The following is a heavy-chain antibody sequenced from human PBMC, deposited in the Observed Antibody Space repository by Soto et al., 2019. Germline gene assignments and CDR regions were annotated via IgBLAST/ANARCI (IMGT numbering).Heavy chain of an antibody. Sequence: GASVKVSCKASGYTFTSYYMHWVRQAPGQGLEWMGIINPSGGSTSYAQKFQGRVTMTRDTSTSTVYTELSSLRSEDTAVYYCARENSSSSYYYYGMDVWGQGTTVTVSS. J-gene: IGHJ6*02. V-gene: IGHV1-46*01. CDR3: ARENSSSSYYYYGMDV. D-gene: IGHD6-6*01. CDR2: INPSGGST. CDR1: GYTFTSYY.